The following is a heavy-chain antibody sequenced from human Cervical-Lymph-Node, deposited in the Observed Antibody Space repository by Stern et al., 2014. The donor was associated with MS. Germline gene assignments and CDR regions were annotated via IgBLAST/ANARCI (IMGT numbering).Heavy chain of an antibody. V-gene: IGHV3-11*01. CDR2: ISNSGSFV. Sequence: VQLVGSGGGLVKPGGSLRLSCVASGFTFSDHYMSWIRQAPGTGLEFVSYISNSGSFVNYADSVKGRFTISRDNAKDSLYLQMNNLRAEDTAVYYCSREPRLTDYWGQGTLVSVSS. J-gene: IGHJ4*02. CDR1: GFTFSDHY. D-gene: IGHD2-21*01. CDR3: SREPRLTDY.